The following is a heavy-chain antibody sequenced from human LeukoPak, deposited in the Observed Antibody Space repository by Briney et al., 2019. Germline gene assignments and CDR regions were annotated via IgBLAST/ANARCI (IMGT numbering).Heavy chain of an antibody. V-gene: IGHV3-66*01. Sequence: GGSLRLSCAASGFTVSSNYMSRVRQAPGKGLEWVSVIYSGGSTYYADSVKGRFTISRDNSKNTLYLQMNSLRAEDTAVYYCAREVGYSSSWYAGNWFDPWGQGTLVTVSS. CDR3: AREVGYSSSWYAGNWFDP. CDR1: GFTVSSNY. CDR2: IYSGGST. D-gene: IGHD6-13*01. J-gene: IGHJ5*02.